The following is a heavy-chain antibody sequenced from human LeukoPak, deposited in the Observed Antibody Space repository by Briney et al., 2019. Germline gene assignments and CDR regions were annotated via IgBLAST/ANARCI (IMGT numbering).Heavy chain of an antibody. J-gene: IGHJ5*02. CDR3: ARDRTGVNWFDP. Sequence: PSETLSLTCTVSGGSISSYYWSWIRQPPGKGLEWIGYIYYSGSTNYNPSLKSRVTISVDTSKNQFSLKLSSVTAEDTAVYYCARDRTGVNWFDPWGQGTLVTVSS. V-gene: IGHV4-59*01. CDR1: GGSISSYY. CDR2: IYYSGST. D-gene: IGHD1-1*01.